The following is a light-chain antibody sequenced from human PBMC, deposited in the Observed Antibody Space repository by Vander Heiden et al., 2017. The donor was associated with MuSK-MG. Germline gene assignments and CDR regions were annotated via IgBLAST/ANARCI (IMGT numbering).Light chain of an antibody. V-gene: IGKV1-5*03. CDR2: KAS. CDR3: QQDNSYPET. CDR1: QSISSW. Sequence: DIQMTQFPSTLSASVGDRVTITCRASQSISSWLAWYQQKPGKAPKLLIYKASSFESGVPSRFRGSGSGTEFTLTISSLQPDDFATYYCQQDNSYPETFGQGTKVEIK. J-gene: IGKJ1*01.